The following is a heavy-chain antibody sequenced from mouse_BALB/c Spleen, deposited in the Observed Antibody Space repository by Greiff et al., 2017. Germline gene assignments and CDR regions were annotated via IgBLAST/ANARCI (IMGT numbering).Heavy chain of an antibody. D-gene: IGHD2-14*01. J-gene: IGHJ2*01. CDR2: ISSGSSTI. V-gene: IGHV5-17*02. Sequence: EVQRVESGGGLVQPGGSRKLSCAASGFTFSSFGMHWVRQAPEKGLEWVAYISSGSSTIYYADTVKGRFTISRDNPKNTLFLQMTSLRSEDTAMYYCARRGYDSYFDYWGQGTTLTVSS. CDR3: ARRGYDSYFDY. CDR1: GFTFSSFG.